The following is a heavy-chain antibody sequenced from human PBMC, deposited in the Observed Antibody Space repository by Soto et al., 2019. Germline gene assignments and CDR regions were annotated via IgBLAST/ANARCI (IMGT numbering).Heavy chain of an antibody. V-gene: IGHV3-33*08. CDR3: ASLIDSFDI. CDR1: GFTFSRYD. Sequence: GGSLRLSCAASGFTFSRYDMTWVRQAPGKGLEWVAAIWYDSSNIYYADSVKGRFTISRDNSKSTLYLQINSLRAEDTAVYYCASLIDSFDIWGQGTMVTVSS. CDR2: IWYDSSNI. J-gene: IGHJ3*02.